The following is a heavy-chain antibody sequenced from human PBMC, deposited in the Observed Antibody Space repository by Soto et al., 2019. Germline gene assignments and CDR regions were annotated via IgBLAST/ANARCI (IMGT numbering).Heavy chain of an antibody. CDR1: GGSISSGGYY. V-gene: IGHV4-31*01. J-gene: IGHJ2*01. D-gene: IGHD5-12*01. CDR3: ARSGLRYRYFDL. CDR2: IYYSGST. Sequence: QVQLQESGPGLVKPSQTLSLTCTVSGGSISSGGYYWSWIRQHPGKGLEWIGYIYYSGSTYYNPSLKSPVTISVDTSKNQSSLKLSSVTAADTAVYYCARSGLRYRYFDLWGRGTLVTVSS.